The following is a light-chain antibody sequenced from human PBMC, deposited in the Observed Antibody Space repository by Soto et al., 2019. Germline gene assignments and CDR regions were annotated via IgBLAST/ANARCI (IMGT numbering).Light chain of an antibody. CDR3: QQRSNWLT. V-gene: IGKV3-11*01. Sequence: EIVLTQSPATLSLSPGERATLSCRASQSVSSSYLAWYQQKPGQAPRLLIYDASNRATGIPARFSGSGSGTDFTLTISSLEPEDFAVYYCQQRSNWLTFGGGTKVDI. CDR2: DAS. J-gene: IGKJ4*01. CDR1: QSVSSSY.